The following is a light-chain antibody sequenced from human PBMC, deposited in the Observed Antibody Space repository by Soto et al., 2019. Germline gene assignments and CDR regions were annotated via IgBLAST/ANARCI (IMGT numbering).Light chain of an antibody. Sequence: QSALTQPASASGSPGQSITISCTGTSSDVGGYNYVSWYQQYPGKTPKLTIYEVTNRPSGVSNRFSGSKSGNTASLTISGLQAEDEADYYCSSYTSSSTLVFGGGTKLTVL. V-gene: IGLV2-14*01. J-gene: IGLJ3*02. CDR3: SSYTSSSTLV. CDR2: EVT. CDR1: SSDVGGYNY.